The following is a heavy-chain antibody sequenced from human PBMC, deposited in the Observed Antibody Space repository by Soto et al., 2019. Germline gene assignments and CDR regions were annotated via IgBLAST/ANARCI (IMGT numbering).Heavy chain of an antibody. Sequence: QVQLVQSGAEVQKPGASVKVSCKASGYTFTSYDINWVRQATGQGLEWMGWMNANSGNTGYAQKFQCRVTMTRNTSISTAYMEMSSLRSEDTAVYYCARVPRAMVVAARNYYYYYMDVWGKGTTVTVSS. D-gene: IGHD2-15*01. CDR3: ARVPRAMVVAARNYYYYYMDV. J-gene: IGHJ6*03. CDR2: MNANSGNT. CDR1: GYTFTSYD. V-gene: IGHV1-8*01.